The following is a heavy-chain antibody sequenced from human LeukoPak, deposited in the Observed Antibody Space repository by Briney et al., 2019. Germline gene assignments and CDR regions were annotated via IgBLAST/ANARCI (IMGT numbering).Heavy chain of an antibody. Sequence: SETLSLTCTVFGGSISSYGYFWGWIRQPPGKGLEWIGSSSYSGSTYYNPSLKSRVTISVDTSKNQFSLKLSSVTAADTAVYYCPGGEGYFDYWGQGTLVTVSS. CDR3: PGGEGYFDY. V-gene: IGHV4-39*01. CDR1: GGSISSYGYF. D-gene: IGHD3-16*01. J-gene: IGHJ4*02. CDR2: SSYSGST.